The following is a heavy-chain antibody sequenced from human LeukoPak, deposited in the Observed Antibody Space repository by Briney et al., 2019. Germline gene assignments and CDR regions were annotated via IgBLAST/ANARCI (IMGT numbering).Heavy chain of an antibody. J-gene: IGHJ5*02. D-gene: IGHD1/OR15-1a*01. CDR1: GGSISSYY. V-gene: IGHV4-4*07. CDR3: ARDGDEWNKNWFDP. Sequence: SETLSLTCTVSGGSISSYYWSWIRQPAGKGLEWIGRIYTSGSTNYNPSLKSRVTMSVDTSKNQFSLKLSPVTAADTAVYYCARDGDEWNKNWFDPWGQGTLVTVSS. CDR2: IYTSGST.